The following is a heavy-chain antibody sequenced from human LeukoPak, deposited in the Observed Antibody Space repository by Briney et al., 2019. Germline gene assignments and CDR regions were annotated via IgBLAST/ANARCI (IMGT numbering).Heavy chain of an antibody. CDR3: AGATISYYMDV. Sequence: SETLSLTCTVSGGSISSGDYYWSWIRQPPGKGLEWIVYIYYSGSTYYNPSLKSRVTISVDTTKTQFSLKLSSVTAADTAVYYCAGATISYYMDVWGKGTTVTVSS. V-gene: IGHV4-30-4*08. D-gene: IGHD3-3*01. CDR1: GGSISSGDYY. CDR2: IYYSGST. J-gene: IGHJ6*03.